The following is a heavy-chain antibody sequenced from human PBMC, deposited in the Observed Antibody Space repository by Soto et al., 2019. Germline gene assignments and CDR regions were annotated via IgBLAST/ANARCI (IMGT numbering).Heavy chain of an antibody. J-gene: IGHJ3*02. CDR3: TRDGRYCSSTSCYTGDAFDI. Sequence: EVQLVESGGGLVKPGRSLRLSCTASGFTFGDYAMSWFRQAPGKGLEWVGFIRSKAYGGTTEYAASVKGRFTISRDDSKSIAYLQMNSLKTEDTAVYYCTRDGRYCSSTSCYTGDAFDIWGQGTMVTVSS. CDR1: GFTFGDYA. CDR2: IRSKAYGGTT. V-gene: IGHV3-49*05. D-gene: IGHD2-2*02.